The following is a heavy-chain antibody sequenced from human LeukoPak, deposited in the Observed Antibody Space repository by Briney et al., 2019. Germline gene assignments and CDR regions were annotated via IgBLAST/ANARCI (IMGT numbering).Heavy chain of an antibody. J-gene: IGHJ3*02. Sequence: ASVKVSCKASGYTFTSYYMHWVRQAPGQGLEWMGIINPSGGSTSYAQKFQGRVTMTRDTSTGTVYMELSSLRSEDTAVYYCARGGGILTMIVVVYDAFDIWGQGTMVTVSS. V-gene: IGHV1-46*01. D-gene: IGHD3-22*01. CDR2: INPSGGST. CDR3: ARGGGILTMIVVVYDAFDI. CDR1: GYTFTSYY.